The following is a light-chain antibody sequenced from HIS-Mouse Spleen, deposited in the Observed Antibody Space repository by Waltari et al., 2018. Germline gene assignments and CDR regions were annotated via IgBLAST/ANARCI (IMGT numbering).Light chain of an antibody. V-gene: IGLV2-23*01. CDR1: SSDVGSYNL. CDR3: CSYAGSSTWV. J-gene: IGLJ3*02. CDR2: EGS. Sequence: QSALTQPASVSGSPGQSITISCTGTSSDVGSYNLVSWYQQHPGKAPKLMIYEGSKGHSGVSNRFSGSKSGNTASLTISGLQAEDEADYYCCSYAGSSTWVFGGGTKLTVL.